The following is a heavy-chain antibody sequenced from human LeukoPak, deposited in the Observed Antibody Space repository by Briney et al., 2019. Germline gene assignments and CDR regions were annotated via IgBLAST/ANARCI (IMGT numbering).Heavy chain of an antibody. V-gene: IGHV4-39*07. CDR3: ARGGPYCSSTSCYTDWFDP. D-gene: IGHD2-2*02. Sequence: SETLSLTCTVSGGSISSSYYYWGWIRQPPGKGLEWIGSIYDSGSTYYNPSLKSRVTISVDTSKNQFSLKLNSVTAADTAVYYCARGGPYCSSTSCYTDWFDPWGQGTLVTVSS. J-gene: IGHJ5*02. CDR2: IYDSGST. CDR1: GGSISSSYYY.